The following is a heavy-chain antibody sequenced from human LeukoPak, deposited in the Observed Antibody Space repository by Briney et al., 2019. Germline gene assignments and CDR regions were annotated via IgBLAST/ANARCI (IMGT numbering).Heavy chain of an antibody. J-gene: IGHJ4*02. Sequence: PGGSLRLSCASSGFTFNNYGMSWVRLAPGKGLEWVSGISGSGDNTYYADSVEGRFTISRDSSRDTLYLQMNSLRAEDTAVYYCAKSRSAVAVAGSNYWGQGTPVTVSS. CDR3: AKSRSAVAVAGSNY. CDR2: ISGSGDNT. CDR1: GFTFNNYG. D-gene: IGHD6-19*01. V-gene: IGHV3-23*01.